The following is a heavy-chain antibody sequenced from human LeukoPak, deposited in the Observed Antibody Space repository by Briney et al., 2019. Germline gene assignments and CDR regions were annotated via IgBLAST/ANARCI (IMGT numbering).Heavy chain of an antibody. CDR2: ISWNSGSI. Sequence: GRSLRLSCAASGFTFDDYAMHWVRQAPGKGLEWVSGISWNSGSIGYADSVKGRFTISRDNAKNSLYLQMNSLRAEDTALYYCVKDAGSVAYYGMDVWGQGTTVTVSS. J-gene: IGHJ6*02. CDR1: GFTFDDYA. CDR3: VKDAGSVAYYGMDV. D-gene: IGHD2-15*01. V-gene: IGHV3-9*01.